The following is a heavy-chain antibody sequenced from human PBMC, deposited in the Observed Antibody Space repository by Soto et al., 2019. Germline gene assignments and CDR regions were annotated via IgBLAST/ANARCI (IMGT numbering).Heavy chain of an antibody. CDR2: INHSGST. Sequence: PSETLSLTCAVYGGSFSGYYWSWIRQPPGKGLEWIGEINHSGSTNYNPSLKSRVTISVDTSKNQFSLKLSSVTAADTAVYYCARGIAFDYWGQGTLVTVSS. D-gene: IGHD6-13*01. V-gene: IGHV4-34*01. CDR1: GGSFSGYY. CDR3: ARGIAFDY. J-gene: IGHJ4*02.